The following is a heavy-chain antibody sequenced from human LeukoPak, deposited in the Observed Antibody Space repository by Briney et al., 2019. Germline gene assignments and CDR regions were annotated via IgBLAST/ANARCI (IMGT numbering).Heavy chain of an antibody. D-gene: IGHD6-19*01. CDR2: VSGTSEYI. J-gene: IGHJ4*02. CDR3: ARWYSSGWYSDY. V-gene: IGHV3-21*06. CDR1: GFTFINYA. Sequence: PGGSLRLSCAASGFTFINYAMTWVRQAPGKGQEWVSSVSGTSEYIYYADSVRGRFTISRDNAKNTVYLQMNSLRAEDTAVYYCARWYSSGWYSDYWGQGTLVTVSS.